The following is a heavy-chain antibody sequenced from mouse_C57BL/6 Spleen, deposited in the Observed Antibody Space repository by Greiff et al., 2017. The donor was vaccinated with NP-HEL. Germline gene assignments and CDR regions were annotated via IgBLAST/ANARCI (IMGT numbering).Heavy chain of an antibody. V-gene: IGHV1-82*01. CDR2: IYPGDGDT. Sequence: VQLQQSGPELVKPGASVKISCKASGYAFSSSWMNWVKQRPGKGLEWIGRIYPGDGDTNYNGKFKGKATLTADKSSSTAYMQLSSLTSEDSAVYFCARSYYYGSSYGCFDYWGQGTTLTVSS. D-gene: IGHD1-1*01. J-gene: IGHJ2*01. CDR1: GYAFSSSW. CDR3: ARSYYYGSSYGCFDY.